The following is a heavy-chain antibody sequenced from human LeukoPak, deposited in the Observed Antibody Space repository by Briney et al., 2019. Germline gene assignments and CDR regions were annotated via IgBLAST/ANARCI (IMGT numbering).Heavy chain of an antibody. CDR1: GGSFSGYY. J-gene: IGHJ4*02. CDR2: INHSGST. CDR3: AITPQNSSGWSDY. D-gene: IGHD6-19*01. Sequence: SETLSLTCAVYGGSFSGYYWSWIRQPPGKGLEWIGEINHSGSTNYNPSLKSRVTMSVDTSKNQFSLKLSSVTAVDTAVYYCAITPQNSSGWSDYWGQGTLVTVSS. V-gene: IGHV4-34*01.